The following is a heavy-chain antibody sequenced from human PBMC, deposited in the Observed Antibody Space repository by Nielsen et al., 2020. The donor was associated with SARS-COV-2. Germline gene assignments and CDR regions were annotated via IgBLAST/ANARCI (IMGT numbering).Heavy chain of an antibody. CDR2: IYYSGST. V-gene: IGHV4-59*01. Sequence: RQAPGKGLEWIGYIYYSGSTNYNPSLKSRVTISVDTSKNQFSLKLSSVTAADTAVYYCARGYYDFWSGVSRDAFDIWGQGTMVTVSS. CDR3: ARGYYDFWSGVSRDAFDI. D-gene: IGHD3-3*01. J-gene: IGHJ3*02.